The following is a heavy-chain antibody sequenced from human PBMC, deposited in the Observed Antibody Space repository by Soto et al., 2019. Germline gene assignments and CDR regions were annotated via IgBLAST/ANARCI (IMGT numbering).Heavy chain of an antibody. CDR3: ARGHSGYDN. CDR2: ISYDGSNK. D-gene: IGHD5-12*01. J-gene: IGHJ4*02. V-gene: IGHV3-30-3*01. CDR1: GFTFSSYA. Sequence: QVQLVESGGGVVQPGRSLRLSCAASGFTFSSYAMHWVRQAPGKGLEWVAVISYDGSNKYYADSVKGRFTISRDNSKNTLYLQMNSLRAEDTAVYYCARGHSGYDNWGQGTLVTVSS.